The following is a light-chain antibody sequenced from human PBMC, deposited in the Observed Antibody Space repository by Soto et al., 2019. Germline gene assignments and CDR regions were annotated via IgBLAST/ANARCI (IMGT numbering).Light chain of an antibody. V-gene: IGLV1-40*01. CDR2: GNS. J-gene: IGLJ1*01. Sequence: QSVLTQPPSVSGAPGQRVTISCTGSSSNIGAGYDVHWYQQLPGTAPKLLIYGNSNRPSGVPDRFSGSKSGTSASLAITGLQAEDEADYYGQSYDSSLSTYAFGTGTKVTVL. CDR3: QSYDSSLSTYA. CDR1: SSNIGAGYD.